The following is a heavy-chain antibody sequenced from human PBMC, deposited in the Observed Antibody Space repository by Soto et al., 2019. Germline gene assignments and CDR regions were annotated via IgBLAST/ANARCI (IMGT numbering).Heavy chain of an antibody. J-gene: IGHJ2*01. CDR2: IYWDDDK. CDR1: GFSLSTSGVG. V-gene: IGHV2-5*02. CDR3: PHPQVYSSSWSAFYFDL. D-gene: IGHD6-13*01. Sequence: QITLKESGPTLVKPTQTLTLTCTFSGFSLSTSGVGVGWIRQPPGKALEWLALIYWDDDKRYSPSLKSRPTITKDSSKNQLVLTMTPMDPVDTARYYCPHPQVYSSSWSAFYFDLWGRGALVTVSS.